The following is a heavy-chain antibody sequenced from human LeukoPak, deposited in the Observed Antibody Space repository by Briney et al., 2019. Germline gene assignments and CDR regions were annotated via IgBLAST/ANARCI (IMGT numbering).Heavy chain of an antibody. D-gene: IGHD3-3*01. V-gene: IGHV3-7*01. CDR3: ARDTYYDFWSGHYPLDY. CDR1: GFTFSSYW. J-gene: IGHJ4*02. Sequence: GGSLRPSCAASGFTFSSYWMSWVRQAPGKGLEWVANIKQDGSEKYYVDSVKGRFTISRDNAKNSLYLQMNSLRAEDTAVYYCARDTYYDFWSGHYPLDYWGQGTLVTVSS. CDR2: IKQDGSEK.